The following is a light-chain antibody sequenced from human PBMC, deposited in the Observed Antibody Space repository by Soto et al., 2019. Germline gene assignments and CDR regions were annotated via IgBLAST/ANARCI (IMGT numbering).Light chain of an antibody. V-gene: IGKV3-15*01. CDR1: QSVSGN. CDR2: GAS. J-gene: IGKJ5*01. Sequence: EIVMTQSQATLSVSPGERATLSSRASQSVSGNLAWYPQNPGQAPSRLIYGASTRATVIPARFSGSGSGTELTLTISSLHSEDFAVYYCQQYNNWPPITFGQGTRLEIK. CDR3: QQYNNWPPIT.